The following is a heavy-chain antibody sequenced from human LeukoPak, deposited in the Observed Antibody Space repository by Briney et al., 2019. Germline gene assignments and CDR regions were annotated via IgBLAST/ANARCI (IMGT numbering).Heavy chain of an antibody. CDR2: IRYDGSNK. CDR3: ARVIRNPSYYYYYMDV. J-gene: IGHJ6*03. V-gene: IGHV3-30*02. CDR1: EFTFSSYG. Sequence: GGSLRLSCAASEFTFSSYGMHWVRQAPGKGLEWVAFIRYDGSNKYYADSVKGRFTISRDNSKNTLYLQMNSLRAEDTAVYYCARVIRNPSYYYYYMDVWGKGTTVTVSS.